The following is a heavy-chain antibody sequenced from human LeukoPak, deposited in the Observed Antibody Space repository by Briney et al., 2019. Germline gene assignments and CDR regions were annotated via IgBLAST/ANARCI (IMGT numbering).Heavy chain of an antibody. V-gene: IGHV3-21*01. CDR2: ISSSSSYK. D-gene: IGHD5-18*01. CDR3: ARGYSYGHGDY. Sequence: GGSLRLSCAASGFTFSSYSMNWVRQAPGKGLEWVSSISSSSSYKYYADSVKGRFTISRDNAKNSLYLQMNSLRAEDTAVYYCARGYSYGHGDYWGQGTLVTVSS. CDR1: GFTFSSYS. J-gene: IGHJ4*02.